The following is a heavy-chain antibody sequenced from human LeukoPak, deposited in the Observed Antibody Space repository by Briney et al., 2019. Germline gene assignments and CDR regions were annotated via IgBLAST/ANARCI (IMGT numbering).Heavy chain of an antibody. CDR3: ATHYDIVTGYYLHI. D-gene: IGHD3-9*01. Sequence: PSETLSLTCTVCGGSISSYYWSWIRQPPGRGLEWIGYIYYSGSTKYNPSLKSRVTISVDTSKNQFSLKLSSVTAADTAVYYCATHYDIVTGYYLHIWGQGTMVTVSS. J-gene: IGHJ3*02. CDR2: IYYSGST. V-gene: IGHV4-59*08. CDR1: GGSISSYY.